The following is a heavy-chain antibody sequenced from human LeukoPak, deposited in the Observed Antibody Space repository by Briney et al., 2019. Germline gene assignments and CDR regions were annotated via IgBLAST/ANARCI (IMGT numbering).Heavy chain of an antibody. CDR1: GFTFSDAW. V-gene: IGHV3-15*01. Sequence: GGSLRLSCAASGFTFSDAWMNWVRQAPGKGLEWVGRIKSEVDSGTIDCGTPVEGRFTISRDDSNNRLYLQMNNLKTEDTAEYYCTMEALDTIFDYWGQGTLVTVSS. D-gene: IGHD5-18*01. J-gene: IGHJ4*02. CDR3: TMEALDTIFDY. CDR2: IKSEVDSGTI.